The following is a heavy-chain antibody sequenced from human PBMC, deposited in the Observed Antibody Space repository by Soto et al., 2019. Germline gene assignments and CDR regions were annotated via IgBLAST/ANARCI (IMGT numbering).Heavy chain of an antibody. D-gene: IGHD6-19*01. V-gene: IGHV3-30-3*01. CDR3: GGYPGIAVASYGMDV. Sequence: GRSLRLSCAAYVFTFSRYAMHWVRQAPGNGLGWVAGISYDGRNTYYANCVRGRFTISRDTSTSTAYMELSSLRSEGRAVYYCGGYPGIAVASYGMDVWGQGTTVTASS. CDR2: ISYDGRNT. CDR1: VFTFSRYA. J-gene: IGHJ6*02.